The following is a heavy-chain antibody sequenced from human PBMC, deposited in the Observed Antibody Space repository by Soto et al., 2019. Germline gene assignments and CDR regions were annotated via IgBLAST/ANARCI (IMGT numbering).Heavy chain of an antibody. CDR3: ARDISGDNWFDP. Sequence: GGSLRLSCAAYGFTFISYAMHWVRQAPGKGLEWVAVISYDGSNKYYADSVKGRFTISRDNSKNTLYLQMNSLRAEDTAVYYCARDISGDNWFDPWGQGTLVTVSS. J-gene: IGHJ5*02. D-gene: IGHD3-10*01. CDR2: ISYDGSNK. CDR1: GFTFISYA. V-gene: IGHV3-30-3*01.